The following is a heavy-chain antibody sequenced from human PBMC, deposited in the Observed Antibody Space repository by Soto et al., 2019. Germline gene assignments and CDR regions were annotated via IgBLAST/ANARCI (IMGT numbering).Heavy chain of an antibody. CDR2: IWYDGSNK. D-gene: IGHD1-26*01. V-gene: IGHV3-33*01. J-gene: IGHJ4*02. Sequence: QVQLVESGGGVVQPGRSLRLSCAASGFTFSSYGMHWVRQAPGKGLEWVAVIWYDGSNKYYADSVKGRFTISRDNSKNTLYLKMNSLRAEDTAVYYCARVAGVGASYCDYWGQGTLVTVSS. CDR3: ARVAGVGASYCDY. CDR1: GFTFSSYG.